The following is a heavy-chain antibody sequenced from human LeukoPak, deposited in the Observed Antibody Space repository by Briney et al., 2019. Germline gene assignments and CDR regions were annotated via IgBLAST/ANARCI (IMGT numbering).Heavy chain of an antibody. CDR1: GFTVSSYA. Sequence: GGSLRLSCAASGFTVSSYAMSWVRQAPGKGLEWVSAISGSGGSTYYADSVKGRFTISRDSSKNTLYLQMNSLRAEDTAVYYCASAPSGWDYYFDYWGQGTLVTVSS. CDR2: ISGSGGST. J-gene: IGHJ4*02. D-gene: IGHD6-19*01. CDR3: ASAPSGWDYYFDY. V-gene: IGHV3-23*01.